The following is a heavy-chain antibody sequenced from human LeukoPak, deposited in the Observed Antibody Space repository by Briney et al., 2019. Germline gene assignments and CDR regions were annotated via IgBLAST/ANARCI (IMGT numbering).Heavy chain of an antibody. CDR2: INPSGGST. D-gene: IGHD6-13*01. J-gene: IGHJ4*02. CDR3: ARETSWYGRYFDY. V-gene: IGHV1-46*01. Sequence: ASVNVSCKASGYTFTSYYMHWVRQAPRQGLEWMGIINPSGGSTSYAQKSQGRVTMTRDMSTSRIYMELSSMRSEDTDVYYCARETSWYGRYFDYWGQGALVTVSS. CDR1: GYTFTSYY.